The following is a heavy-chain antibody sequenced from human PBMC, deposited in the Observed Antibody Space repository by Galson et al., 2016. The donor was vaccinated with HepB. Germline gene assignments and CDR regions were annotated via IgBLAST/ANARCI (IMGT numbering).Heavy chain of an antibody. V-gene: IGHV1-69*02. CDR2: IMPIYNIV. J-gene: IGHJ6*04. CDR1: GGTFRSDS. D-gene: IGHD3-3*01. CDR3: ARSFGKISFSQTLHYGLDV. Sequence: SVKVSCKAAGGTFRSDSINWVRQAPGQGLEWMGRIMPIYNIVNYVQKFQGRVTITADTSTNTAYMELSSLRSEDTAVYYCARSFGKISFSQTLHYGLDVWGKGTTVTVSS.